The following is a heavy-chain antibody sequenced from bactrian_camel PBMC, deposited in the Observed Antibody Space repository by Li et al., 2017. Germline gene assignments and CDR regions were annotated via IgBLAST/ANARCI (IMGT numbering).Heavy chain of an antibody. V-gene: IGHV3S31*01. CDR3: AAHWGAYCHTVHASFQF. D-gene: IGHD3*01. Sequence: DVQLVESGGGSVQAGGSLRLSCAASGYTYSNMCMGWFRQAPGKEREGVARINSGGDARYADSVKGRFTISEDKPKKTLYLQMDSLKPEDTATYYCAAHWGAYCHTVHASFQFWGQGTQVTVS. CDR2: INSGGDAR. CDR1: GYTYSNMC. J-gene: IGHJ4*01.